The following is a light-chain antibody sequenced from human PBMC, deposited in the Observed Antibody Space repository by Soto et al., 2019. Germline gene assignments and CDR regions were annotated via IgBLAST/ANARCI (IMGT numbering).Light chain of an antibody. CDR2: DVS. J-gene: IGKJ1*01. V-gene: IGKV1-5*01. Sequence: DIQMTQSPSTLSASVGDRVTITCRASQSISSWLAWYQQKPGKAPNLLIYDVSRLQSGVPSRFSGSGSGTEFTLTISSLQPDDFATYYCQQYKDFWTFGQGTKVDIK. CDR3: QQYKDFWT. CDR1: QSISSW.